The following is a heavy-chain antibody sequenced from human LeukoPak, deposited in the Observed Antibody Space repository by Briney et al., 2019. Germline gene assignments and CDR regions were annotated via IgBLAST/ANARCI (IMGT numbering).Heavy chain of an antibody. V-gene: IGHV1-2*02. D-gene: IGHD2-2*01. CDR1: GYTFTGYY. Sequence: ASVKVSCKASGYTFTGYYMHWVRQAPGQGLEWMGWINPNSGGTNYAQKFQGRVTMTRDTSISTAYMELSRLRSDDTAVYYCARGKDIVVVPAAKRKGIPFDYWGQGTLVTVSS. CDR3: ARGKDIVVVPAAKRKGIPFDY. J-gene: IGHJ4*02. CDR2: INPNSGGT.